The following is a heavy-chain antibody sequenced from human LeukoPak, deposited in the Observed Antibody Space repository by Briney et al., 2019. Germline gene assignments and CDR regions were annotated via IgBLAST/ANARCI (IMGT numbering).Heavy chain of an antibody. V-gene: IGHV6-1*01. CDR2: TYYSSQWYN. CDR3: ARRAVAVRNAFDI. CDR1: GDSVSSNSAA. Sequence: SQTLSLTCAISGDSVSSNSAAWNWIRQSPSRGLEWLGRTYYSSQWYNDYAVSVKSRITINPDTSNNQFSLQLISVATDDTALYYCARRAVAVRNAFDIWGQGTMVTVSS. J-gene: IGHJ3*02. D-gene: IGHD6-19*01.